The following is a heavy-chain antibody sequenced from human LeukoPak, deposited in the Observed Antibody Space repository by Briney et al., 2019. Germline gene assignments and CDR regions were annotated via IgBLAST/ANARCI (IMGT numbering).Heavy chain of an antibody. D-gene: IGHD2-2*01. V-gene: IGHV4-31*03. CDR3: ARETCSSTSCYEKGMDV. Sequence: PSETLSLTCTVSGGSISSSTYYWGWIRQHPGKGLEWIGYIYYSGSTYYNPSLKSRVTISVDTSKNQFSLKLSSVTAADTAVYYCARETCSSTSCYEKGMDVWGQGTTVTVSS. CDR2: IYYSGST. J-gene: IGHJ6*02. CDR1: GGSISSSTYY.